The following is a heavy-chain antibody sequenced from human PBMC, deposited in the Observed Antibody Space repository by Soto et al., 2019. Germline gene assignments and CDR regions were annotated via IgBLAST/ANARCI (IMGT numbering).Heavy chain of an antibody. D-gene: IGHD6-6*01. CDR3: AREEEYSISSDAGYYYYYMDV. CDR2: IIPILGIA. J-gene: IGHJ6*03. Sequence: SVKVSCKASGGTFSSYTISWVRQAPGQGLEWMGRIIPILGIANYAQKFQGRVTITADKSTSTAYMELSSLRSEDTAVYYCAREEEYSISSDAGYYYYYMDVWGKGTTVTVSS. V-gene: IGHV1-69*04. CDR1: GGTFSSYT.